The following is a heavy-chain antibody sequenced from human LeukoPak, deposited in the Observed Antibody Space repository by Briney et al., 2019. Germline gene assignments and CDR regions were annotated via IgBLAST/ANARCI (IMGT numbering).Heavy chain of an antibody. V-gene: IGHV3-7*01. Sequence: GGSLRLSCAASGFTFSSYWMSWVRQAPGKGLEWVANIKQDGSEKYYVDSVKGRFTISRDNAKNSLYLQINSLRAEDTAVYYCARGSHYDFWSGNFDYWGQGTLVTVSS. CDR1: GFTFSSYW. J-gene: IGHJ4*02. CDR2: IKQDGSEK. CDR3: ARGSHYDFWSGNFDY. D-gene: IGHD3-3*01.